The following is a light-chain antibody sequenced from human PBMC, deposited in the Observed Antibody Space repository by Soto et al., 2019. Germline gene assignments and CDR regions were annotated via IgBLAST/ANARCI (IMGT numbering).Light chain of an antibody. CDR2: GAS. CDR1: QSVSTNN. CDR3: QQYGGSSRT. Sequence: IVLTRSPGPLSSSPGERATLSCRASQSVSTNNLAWYQQRPGQAPRLLIYGASRRATGIPDRFSGSGSGTDFTLTISRLEPEDFAVYLCQQYGGSSRTFGLGTKVDIK. V-gene: IGKV3-20*01. J-gene: IGKJ1*01.